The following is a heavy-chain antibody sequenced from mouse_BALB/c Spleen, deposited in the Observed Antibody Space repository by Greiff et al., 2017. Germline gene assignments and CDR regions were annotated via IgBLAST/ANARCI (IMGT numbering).Heavy chain of an antibody. D-gene: IGHD1-1*01. V-gene: IGHV2-4-1*01. CDR3: ARITTVTYWYLEE. CDR2: IWSGGSK. CDR1: GFSLTSYG. J-gene: IGHJ1*01. Sequence: VQLQQSGPGLVQPSQSLSITCTVSGFSLTSYGVHWVRQSPGKGLEWLGVIWSGGSKDYNAAFISRLSISNDNSKSQVFFKMNSLQADDTAIYYCARITTVTYWYLEEWGEGTTVNVAS.